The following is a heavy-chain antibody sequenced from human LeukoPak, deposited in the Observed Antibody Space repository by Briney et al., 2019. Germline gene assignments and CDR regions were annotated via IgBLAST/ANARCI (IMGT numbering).Heavy chain of an antibody. CDR2: IKQDGSEK. CDR1: GFTFSSYW. CDR3: AREENYDILTGYPTSNFDY. Sequence: GGSLRLSCATSGFTFSSYWMSWVRQAPGKGLEWVANIKQDGSEKYYVDSVKGRFTISRDNAKNSLYLQMNSLRAEDTAVYYCAREENYDILTGYPTSNFDYWGQGTLVTVSS. D-gene: IGHD3-9*01. V-gene: IGHV3-7*01. J-gene: IGHJ4*02.